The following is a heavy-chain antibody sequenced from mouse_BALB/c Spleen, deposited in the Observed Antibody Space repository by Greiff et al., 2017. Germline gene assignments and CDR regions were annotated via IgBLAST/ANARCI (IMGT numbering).Heavy chain of an antibody. CDR2: IDPENGNT. CDR1: GFNIKDYY. Sequence: VQLQQSGAELVRPGALVKLSCKASGFNIKDYYMHWVKQRPEQGLEWIGWIDPENGNTIYDQKFQGKARITADNSSNTAYLQLRSLTSEDTAVYYCARGGNSSRSFAYWGQGTLVTVSA. D-gene: IGHD3-1*01. CDR3: ARGGNSSRSFAY. J-gene: IGHJ3*01. V-gene: IGHV14-1*02.